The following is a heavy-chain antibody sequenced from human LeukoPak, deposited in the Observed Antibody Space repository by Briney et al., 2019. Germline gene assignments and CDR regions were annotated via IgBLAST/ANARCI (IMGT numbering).Heavy chain of an antibody. V-gene: IGHV4-30-2*01. Sequence: PSETLSLTCAVSGGSISSGGYSWSWIRQPPGKGLEWIGYIYHSGSTYYNPSLKSRVTISVDRSKNQFSLKLSSVTAADTAVYYCARRPRITIFGVDHYFDYWGQGTLVTVSS. CDR2: IYHSGST. J-gene: IGHJ4*02. CDR1: GGSISSGGYS. CDR3: ARRPRITIFGVDHYFDY. D-gene: IGHD3-3*01.